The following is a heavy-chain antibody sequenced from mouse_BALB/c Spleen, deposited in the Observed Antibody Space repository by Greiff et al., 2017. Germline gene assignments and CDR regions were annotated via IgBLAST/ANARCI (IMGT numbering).Heavy chain of an antibody. J-gene: IGHJ4*01. V-gene: IGHV1-84*02. CDR1: GYSFTDYY. CDR2: IYPGSGNT. Sequence: QVQLQQSGPELVKPGASVKISCKASGYSFTDYYINWVKQKPGQGLEWIGWIYPGSGNTQYNEKFKGKATLPVDTSSSTAYMQLSSLTYEDTAVYFCARRAGYCAMDDWGEGTAVTVSS. CDR3: ARRAGYCAMDD. D-gene: IGHD3-3*01.